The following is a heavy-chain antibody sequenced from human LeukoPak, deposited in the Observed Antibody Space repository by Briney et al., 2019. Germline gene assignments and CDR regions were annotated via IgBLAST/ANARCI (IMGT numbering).Heavy chain of an antibody. V-gene: IGHV3-23*01. J-gene: IGHJ4*02. Sequence: GASLRLSCAASGFTFTSYSMNWVRQAPGKGLEWVSTISGGGGSTYYADSVKGRFTISRDNSKNTLYLQVNSLRAEDTAVYYCAKGGKWDVTPFDYWGQGTLVTVSS. CDR2: ISGGGGST. CDR3: AKGGKWDVTPFDY. CDR1: GFTFTSYS. D-gene: IGHD1-26*01.